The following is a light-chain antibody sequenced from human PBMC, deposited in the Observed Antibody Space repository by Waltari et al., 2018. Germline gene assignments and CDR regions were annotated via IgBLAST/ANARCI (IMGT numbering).Light chain of an antibody. CDR2: SDY. V-gene: IGLV1-44*01. CDR3: ATWDDSLNGVV. CDR1: RSNTGDFG. Sequence: QPVLTQPPSASGTPGQRVTISCAGRRSNTGDFGVHGYQHLPQPAPKLLIYSDYQRPSGVPDRFSGSKSGTSASLAISGLQSEYEADYYCATWDDSLNGVVFGGGTKLTVL. J-gene: IGLJ2*01.